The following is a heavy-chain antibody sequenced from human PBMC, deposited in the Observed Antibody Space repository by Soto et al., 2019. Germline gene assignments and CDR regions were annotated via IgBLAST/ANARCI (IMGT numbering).Heavy chain of an antibody. V-gene: IGHV1-24*01. D-gene: IGHD5-12*01. CDR2: FDPEDGET. CDR1: GYTLTELS. Sequence: QVQLVQSGAEVKKPGASVKVSCKVSGYTLTELSMHWVRQAPGKGLEWMGGFDPEDGETIYAQKFQSSVTMTADTSTYTAYMELSSLRSEDSAVYYCATLIPRGYSGYDHYYGMDVWGRGTTVTVSS. J-gene: IGHJ6*02. CDR3: ATLIPRGYSGYDHYYGMDV.